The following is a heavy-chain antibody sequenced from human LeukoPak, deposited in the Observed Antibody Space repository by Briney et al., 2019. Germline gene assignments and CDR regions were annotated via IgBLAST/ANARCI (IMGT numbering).Heavy chain of an antibody. CDR3: ARQSTAMGTFDY. V-gene: IGHV4-39*01. D-gene: IGHD5-18*01. CDR2: IYYSGNT. Sequence: PSETLSLTCAVYGGSFSAYYWGWIRQPPGKGLEWIGSIYYSGNTYYNPSLKSRVTISVDTSKNQFSLTLSSVTAADTAVYYCARQSTAMGTFDYWGQGTLVPVSS. CDR1: GGSFSAYY. J-gene: IGHJ4*02.